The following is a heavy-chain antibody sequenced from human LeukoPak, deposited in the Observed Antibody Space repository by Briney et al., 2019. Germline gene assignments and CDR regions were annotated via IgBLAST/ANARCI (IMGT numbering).Heavy chain of an antibody. D-gene: IGHD3-3*01. CDR2: IYPDGTNK. V-gene: IGHV3-30*02. CDR3: AKDWSGNYNWSDP. CDR1: GFTFTTYG. Sequence: GGSLRLSCAASGFTFTTYGMHWVRQAPGKGLEWVACIYPDGTNKDYADSVKGRFIISRDNSKNTLFLQMNSLRAEDTAVHYCAKDWSGNYNWSDPWGQGTLVTVSS. J-gene: IGHJ5*02.